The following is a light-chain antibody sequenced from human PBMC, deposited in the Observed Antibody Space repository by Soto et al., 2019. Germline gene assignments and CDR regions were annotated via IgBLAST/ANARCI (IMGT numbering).Light chain of an antibody. CDR3: CSYAGRDVV. Sequence: QSALTQPASVSGSPGQSITISCTGTSSDVGSYNLVSWYQQHPGKAPKLMIYEGSKRPSGVSNRFSCSKSGNTASLTISGLQAEDEADYYCCSYAGRDVVFGGGTQLTVL. CDR1: SSDVGSYNL. V-gene: IGLV2-23*01. CDR2: EGS. J-gene: IGLJ2*01.